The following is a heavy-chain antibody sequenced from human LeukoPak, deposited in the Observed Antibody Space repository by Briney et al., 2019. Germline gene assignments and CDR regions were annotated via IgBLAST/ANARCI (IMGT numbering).Heavy chain of an antibody. Sequence: GAPDLSCNGSGCLLTSYWIGLVRPMPGKGLGWMGVIYPGDSDTRYNPSFQGQVTISADQSISTAYLKWSSLKASDSAMYYCARSYSGYDYWGQGTLVTVSS. CDR2: IYPGDSDT. CDR1: GCLLTSYW. V-gene: IGHV5-51*01. J-gene: IGHJ4*02. D-gene: IGHD5-12*01. CDR3: ARSYSGYDY.